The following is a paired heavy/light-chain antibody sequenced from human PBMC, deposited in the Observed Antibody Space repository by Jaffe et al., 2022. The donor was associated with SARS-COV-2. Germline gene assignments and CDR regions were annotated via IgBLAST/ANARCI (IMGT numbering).Light chain of an antibody. CDR2: AAS. CDR3: QQYSSYPIT. Sequence: DIQMTQFPSSLSASIGDRVTITCRASQGISNYLAWFQQKPGKAPKSLIYAASNLHSGVPSRFSGSGSGTDFTLIISSLEPEDFATYYCQQYSSYPITFGQGTRVEIK. V-gene: IGKV1-16*01. CDR1: QGISNY. J-gene: IGKJ5*01.
Heavy chain of an antibody. CDR2: ITGNSVEI. V-gene: IGHV3-23*01. D-gene: IGHD1-1*01. Sequence: EVQLLESGGGLVKPGESLTLSCAASGFNFRVYAMAWVRQAPGKGLQWVADITGNSVEILYEDSVRGRFTISRDNSKNTLFLQMRSLTVEDTAIYYCAKDLEPNSYLDLESWGHGTLVTVSS. CDR3: AKDLEPNSYLDLES. CDR1: GFNFRVYA. J-gene: IGHJ5*01.